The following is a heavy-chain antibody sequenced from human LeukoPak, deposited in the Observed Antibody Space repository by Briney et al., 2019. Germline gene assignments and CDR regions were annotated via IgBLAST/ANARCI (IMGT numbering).Heavy chain of an antibody. D-gene: IGHD6-6*01. CDR1: GFTFSSYG. V-gene: IGHV3-33*06. Sequence: HPGRSLRLSCAASGFTFSSYGMHRVRQAPGKGLEWVAVIWYDGSNKYYADSVKGRFTISRENSKNAMYLQMNSLRAEDTVVYYCAKPRFFVWSSSSNAFDIWGQGTMVTVSS. J-gene: IGHJ3*02. CDR2: IWYDGSNK. CDR3: AKPRFFVWSSSSNAFDI.